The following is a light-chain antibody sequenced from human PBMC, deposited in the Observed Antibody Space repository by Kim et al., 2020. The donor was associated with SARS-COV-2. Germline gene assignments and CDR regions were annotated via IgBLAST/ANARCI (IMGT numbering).Light chain of an antibody. J-gene: IGKJ1*01. CDR1: QSVSTD. CDR3: QQRNKWPRT. CDR2: DAS. Sequence: PGERATLSCRASQSVSTDLAWYQQKPGQAPRLFIYDASNRATGIPARFIGSGSGTDFTLTVSSLEPEDSAIYYCQQRNKWPRTFGQGTKVEIK. V-gene: IGKV3-11*01.